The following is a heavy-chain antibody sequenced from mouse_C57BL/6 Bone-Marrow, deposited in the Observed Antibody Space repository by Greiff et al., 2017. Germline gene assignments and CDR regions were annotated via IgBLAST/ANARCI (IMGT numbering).Heavy chain of an antibody. D-gene: IGHD1-1*01. V-gene: IGHV2-4*01. CDR3: AWHYYGSSGYFDV. J-gene: IGHJ1*03. CDR1: GFSLTSYG. Sequence: VKLKQSGPGLVQPSQSLSITCTVSGFSLTSYGVHWVRQPPGKGLEWLGVIWSGGSTDYNAAFISRLSISKDNSKSQVFFKMNSLQADDTAIYYCAWHYYGSSGYFDVWGTGTTVTVSS. CDR2: IWSGGST.